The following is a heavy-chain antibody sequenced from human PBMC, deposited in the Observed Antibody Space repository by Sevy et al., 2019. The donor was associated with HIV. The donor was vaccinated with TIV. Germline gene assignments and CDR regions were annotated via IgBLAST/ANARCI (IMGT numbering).Heavy chain of an antibody. CDR2: IFGDGDIT. J-gene: IGHJ3*02. CDR3: AGGRYDSSGSFDAFDI. V-gene: IGHV3-23*01. D-gene: IGHD3-22*01. Sequence: RGSLRLSCAASGFTFSSYAMNWVRQAPGKGLEWVSSIFGDGDITYYADSVKGRFTISRDKSKNTLYLQMHSLRAEDTAVYYCAGGRYDSSGSFDAFDIWGQGTMVTVSS. CDR1: GFTFSSYA.